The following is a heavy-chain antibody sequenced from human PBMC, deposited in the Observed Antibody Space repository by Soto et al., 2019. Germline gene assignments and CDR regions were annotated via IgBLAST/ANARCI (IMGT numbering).Heavy chain of an antibody. J-gene: IGHJ6*03. CDR2: IKYDGTIT. V-gene: IGHV3-74*01. D-gene: IGHD6-13*01. Sequence: EVQLVESGGGSVQPGESLRLSCAAFGFPFSSYWIHWVRQAPGKGLVWVSRIKYDGTITNYADSLKGRLTISRDNAENTVYLQMNSLRVEDTAVYYCVRGAKGGYYVDVWGKGTTVTVSS. CDR3: VRGAKGGYYVDV. CDR1: GFPFSSYW.